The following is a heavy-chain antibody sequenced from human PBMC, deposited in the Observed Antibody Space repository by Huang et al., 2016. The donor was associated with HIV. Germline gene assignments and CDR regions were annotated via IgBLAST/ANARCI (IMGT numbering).Heavy chain of an antibody. Sequence: QLQLQESGPGLVKPSETLSLTCTVSGGSISGSSYYWGWLRQSPGKGREWIVMIYYIGNGYYNPSLKRRVTMSVDRSSNQFSLKMHSVTAADTAVYYCASRTTVTTTSNYHYFYMDVWGKGTTVIVSS. CDR1: GGSISGSSYY. CDR2: IYYIGNG. D-gene: IGHD4-17*01. CDR3: ASRTTVTTTSNYHYFYMDV. V-gene: IGHV4-39*01. J-gene: IGHJ6*03.